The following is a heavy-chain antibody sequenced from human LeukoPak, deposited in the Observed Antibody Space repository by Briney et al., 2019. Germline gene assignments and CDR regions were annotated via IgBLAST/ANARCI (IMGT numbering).Heavy chain of an antibody. Sequence: GGSLRLSCAASGFTFNSYAMSWVRQAPGKGLEWVSGISGSGGSTYYADSVKGRFTISRDNSKSTLYLQMNTLRAENTALYYCAKRGYCSGGSCAYYYYYGLDVWGQGTTVTVSS. CDR2: ISGSGGST. CDR1: GFTFNSYA. J-gene: IGHJ6*02. V-gene: IGHV3-23*01. CDR3: AKRGYCSGGSCAYYYYYGLDV. D-gene: IGHD2-15*01.